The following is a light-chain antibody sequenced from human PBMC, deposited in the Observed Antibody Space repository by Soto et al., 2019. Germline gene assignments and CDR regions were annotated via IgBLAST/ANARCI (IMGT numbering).Light chain of an antibody. Sequence: DIQMTQAPSTLSASVGDTVTITCRASQTVSRWLAWYQQKPGKAPKLLIYGASSLESGVPSRFRGSGSGREFTLTISDLQPEDFATYYCQQYYGVVSFGGGTKVEIK. CDR1: QTVSRW. CDR2: GAS. CDR3: QQYYGVVS. V-gene: IGKV1-5*03. J-gene: IGKJ4*01.